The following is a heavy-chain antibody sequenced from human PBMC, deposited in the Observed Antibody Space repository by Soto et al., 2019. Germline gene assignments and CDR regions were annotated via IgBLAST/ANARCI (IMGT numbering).Heavy chain of an antibody. Sequence: PGESLKISCKGSGYSFTSYWIGWVRQMPGKGLEWMGIIYPGDSDTRYSPSFQGQVTISADKSISTAYLQWSSLKASDTAMYYCARHELPYYDILRRPRKSTDYWGRGTLVTVSS. D-gene: IGHD3-9*01. J-gene: IGHJ4*02. CDR1: GYSFTSYW. CDR3: ARHELPYYDILRRPRKSTDY. V-gene: IGHV5-51*01. CDR2: IYPGDSDT.